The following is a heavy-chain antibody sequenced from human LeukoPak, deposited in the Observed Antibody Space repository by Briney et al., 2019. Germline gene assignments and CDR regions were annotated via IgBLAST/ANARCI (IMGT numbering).Heavy chain of an antibody. CDR3: ARGGLGYCSSTSCYNAFDI. D-gene: IGHD2-2*02. Sequence: SETLSLTCTVSGGSISSGRYYWSWIRQPAGKGLEWIGRIYTSGSTNYNPSLKSRVTISVDTSKNQFSLKLSSVTAADTAVYYCARGGLGYCSSTSCYNAFDIWGQGTMVTVSS. CDR1: GGSISSGRYY. J-gene: IGHJ3*02. CDR2: IYTSGST. V-gene: IGHV4-61*02.